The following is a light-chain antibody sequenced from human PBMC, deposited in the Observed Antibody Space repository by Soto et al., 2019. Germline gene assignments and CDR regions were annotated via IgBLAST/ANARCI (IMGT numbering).Light chain of an antibody. J-gene: IGLJ3*02. V-gene: IGLV1-51*02. Sequence: QSVLTQPPSVSAAPGQKVTISCSGSSSNIANNFVSWYQQLPGTAPKLLIYENNKRPSGIPDRFSGSKSDTSATLGIAGLQTEDEADYYCGTWDSSLNVGVFGGGTKLTVL. CDR3: GTWDSSLNVGV. CDR1: SSNIANNF. CDR2: ENN.